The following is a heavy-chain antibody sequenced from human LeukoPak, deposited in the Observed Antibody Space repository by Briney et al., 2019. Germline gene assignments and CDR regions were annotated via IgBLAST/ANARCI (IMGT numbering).Heavy chain of an antibody. CDR1: GDSLRSGGYF. D-gene: IGHD3-22*01. Sequence: SETLSLTCTVSGDSLRSGGYFWSWIRQPPGKGLEWIGSIYYSGSTYYNPSLKSRVTISVDTSKNQFSLKLSSVTAADTAVYYCARGGLSPGYYYDSSGLTNDAFDIWGQGTMVTVSS. J-gene: IGHJ3*02. CDR3: ARGGLSPGYYYDSSGLTNDAFDI. V-gene: IGHV4-39*07. CDR2: IYYSGST.